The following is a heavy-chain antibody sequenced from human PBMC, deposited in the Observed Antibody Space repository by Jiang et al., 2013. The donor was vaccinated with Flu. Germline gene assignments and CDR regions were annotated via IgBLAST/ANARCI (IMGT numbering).Heavy chain of an antibody. J-gene: IGHJ4*02. CDR2: TYYRSKWYN. Sequence: SQTLSLTCAISGDSVSSNSAAWNWIRQSPSRGLEWLGRTYYRSKWYNDYAVSVKSRITINPDTSKNQFSLQLNSVTPEDTAVYYCARSRNAYYDILTGYSMATYFDYWGQGTLVTVSS. V-gene: IGHV6-1*01. D-gene: IGHD3-9*01. CDR3: ARSRNAYYDILTGYSMATYFDY. CDR1: GDSVSSNSAA.